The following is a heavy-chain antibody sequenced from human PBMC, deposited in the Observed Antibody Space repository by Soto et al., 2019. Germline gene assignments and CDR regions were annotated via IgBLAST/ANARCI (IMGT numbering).Heavy chain of an antibody. CDR1: GYTFTGYF. Sequence: QVQLVQSGAEVKKPGASVEVSCMASGYTFTGYFIHWVREVPGQGLEYMGWINPNTGGTDYAQKLQGRVTMTRDTAISTVFMEMKRVTSDDTAVYYCARGASWDSWDWCDPWGQGTLVPVSS. J-gene: IGHJ5*02. V-gene: IGHV1-2*02. CDR2: INPNTGGT. CDR3: ARGASWDSWDWCDP. D-gene: IGHD1-26*01.